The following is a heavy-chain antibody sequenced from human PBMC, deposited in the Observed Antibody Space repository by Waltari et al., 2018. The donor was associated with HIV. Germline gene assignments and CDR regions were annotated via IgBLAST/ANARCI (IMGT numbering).Heavy chain of an antibody. V-gene: IGHV1-24*01. CDR3: VGAYCSSSSCRRSGFDY. Sequence: QAQLLQSGPEVKRPGAAVKVSCTVSGYSVNELSMHWVRQAPGKGLEWMGGFDPEDVEIVYAQKFQGRVTLTEDTDGDFTYMRLSDLKRDDTAVYYCVGAYCSSSSCRRSGFDYWGQGTLVTVAS. J-gene: IGHJ4*02. D-gene: IGHD2-2*01. CDR1: GYSVNELS. CDR2: FDPEDVEI.